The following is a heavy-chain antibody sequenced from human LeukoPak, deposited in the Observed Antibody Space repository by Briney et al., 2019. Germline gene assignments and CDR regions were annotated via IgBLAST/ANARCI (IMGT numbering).Heavy chain of an antibody. CDR3: ARVGRAAAGVYYFDY. CDR1: GFTFSSYS. J-gene: IGHJ4*02. CDR2: ISSSSSYI. V-gene: IGHV3-21*01. Sequence: GGSLRLSCAASGFTFSSYSMNWVRQAPGKGLEWVSSISSSSSYIYYADSVKGRFTISRDNAKNSLYLQMNSLRAEDTAVYYCARVGRAAAGVYYFDYWGQETLVTVSS. D-gene: IGHD6-13*01.